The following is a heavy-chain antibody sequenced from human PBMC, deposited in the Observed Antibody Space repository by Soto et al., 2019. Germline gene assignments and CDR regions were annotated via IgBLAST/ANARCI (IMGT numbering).Heavy chain of an antibody. D-gene: IGHD2-15*01. CDR3: ARGIATGQLDP. CDR2: INPDNGNT. V-gene: IGHV1-3*01. CDR1: GYTFTGYT. J-gene: IGHJ5*02. Sequence: ASVKVSCKSSGYTFTGYTMNWVRQAPGQRLEWMGWINPDNGNTKSSQKFQDRVIITRDTSASTAYMDLSSLRSEDTAVYYCARGIATGQLDPWGQGTLVTVSS.